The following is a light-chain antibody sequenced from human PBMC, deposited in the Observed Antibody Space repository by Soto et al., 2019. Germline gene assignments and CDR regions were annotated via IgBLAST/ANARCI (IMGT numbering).Light chain of an antibody. CDR3: QQSYSTPRT. CDR2: AAS. V-gene: IGKV1-39*01. Sequence: DIPMTQSPSSLSASVGDRVTITCRASQSLSNSLNWYQQKPGKAPNLLIYAASRLQSGVPSRFSGSGSGTDFTLTISSLQPEDFATFYCQQSYSTPRTFGQGTKLEI. CDR1: QSLSNS. J-gene: IGKJ2*01.